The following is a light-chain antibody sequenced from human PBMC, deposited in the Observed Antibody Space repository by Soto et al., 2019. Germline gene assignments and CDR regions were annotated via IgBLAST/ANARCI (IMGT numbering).Light chain of an antibody. CDR1: SSNIRNNY. CDR3: GTWDNSLSAVV. CDR2: DSN. Sequence: QSVLTQPPSVSAAPGQKVTISCSGSSSNIRNNYVSWYQQLPGTAPKLLIYDSNKRPSGIPDRFSGSKSGTSATLGITGLQTGDEADYYCGTWDNSLSAVVFGGGTKVTVL. J-gene: IGLJ2*01. V-gene: IGLV1-51*01.